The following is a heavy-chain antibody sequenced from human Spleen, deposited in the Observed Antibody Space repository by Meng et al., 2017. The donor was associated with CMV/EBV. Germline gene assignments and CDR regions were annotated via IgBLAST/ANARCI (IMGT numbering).Heavy chain of an antibody. V-gene: IGHV1-69*06. Sequence: AINWVPQAPGQGLEWVGGIIPIFTRPDYAQKFQGRVTISADSSTRTAYMELRSLRSDDTAVYYCARGHFDSSGSTYYHYYAMDVWGQGTTVTVSS. CDR1: A. CDR3: ARGHFDSSGSTYYHYYAMDV. CDR2: IIPIFTRP. D-gene: IGHD3-3*01. J-gene: IGHJ6*02.